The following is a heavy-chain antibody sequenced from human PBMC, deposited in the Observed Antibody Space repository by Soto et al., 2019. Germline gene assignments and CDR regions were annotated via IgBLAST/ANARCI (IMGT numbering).Heavy chain of an antibody. D-gene: IGHD3-10*01. V-gene: IGHV3-30*18. CDR3: AKERGVLDAFDI. Sequence: QVQLVESGGGVVQPGTSLRLSCAASGFTSSSFVIHWVRQAPGKGLEWLAVISSDGINQYYADSVKGRFTISRDNSKKTLYLQVNSLRAEDTAVYCCAKERGVLDAFDIWGQGTMVTVS. CDR2: ISSDGINQ. J-gene: IGHJ3*02. CDR1: GFTSSSFV.